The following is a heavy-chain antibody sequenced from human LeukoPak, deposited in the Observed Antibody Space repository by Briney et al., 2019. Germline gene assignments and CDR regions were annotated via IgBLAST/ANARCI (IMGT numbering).Heavy chain of an antibody. CDR2: IIPIFGTA. CDR1: GGTFSSYA. Sequence: GASVKVSCKASGGTFSSYAISWVRQAPGQGLEWMGGIIPIFGTANYAQKFQGRVTITTDESTSTAYKELSSLRSEDTAVYYCAGMNCSSTSCYTDYYYYMDVWGKGTTVTVSS. CDR3: AGMNCSSTSCYTDYYYYMDV. D-gene: IGHD2-2*02. V-gene: IGHV1-69*05. J-gene: IGHJ6*03.